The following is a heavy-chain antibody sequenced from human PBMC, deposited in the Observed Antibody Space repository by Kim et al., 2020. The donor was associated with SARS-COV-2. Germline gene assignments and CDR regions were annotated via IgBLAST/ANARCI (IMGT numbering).Heavy chain of an antibody. D-gene: IGHD3-10*01. CDR2: ISSSSSYI. CDR3: ARGSRYYGSGSYCFDY. Sequence: GGSLRLSCAASGFTFSSYSMNWVRQAPGKGLEWVSSISSSSSYIYYADSVKGRFTISRDNAKNSPYLQMNSLRAEDTAVYYCARGSRYYGSGSYCFDYWGQGTLVTVSS. V-gene: IGHV3-21*04. J-gene: IGHJ4*02. CDR1: GFTFSSYS.